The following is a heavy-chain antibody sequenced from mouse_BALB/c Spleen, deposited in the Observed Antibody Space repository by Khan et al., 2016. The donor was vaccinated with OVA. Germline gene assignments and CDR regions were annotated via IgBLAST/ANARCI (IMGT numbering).Heavy chain of an antibody. V-gene: IGHV1-4*01. CDR3: ARSGAYDSSRAWFAF. CDR1: GYTFTSYT. J-gene: IGHJ3*01. D-gene: IGHD1-1*01. CDR2: INPSNDYT. Sequence: QVQLKQSGAELARPGASVKMSCKASGYTFTSYTMHWVKQRPGQGLEWIGYINPSNDYTNYNQKFKDKATLTADKSYSTAYMQLSSLTSEDSAVXYSARSGAYDSSRAWFAFWGQGTLVTVSA.